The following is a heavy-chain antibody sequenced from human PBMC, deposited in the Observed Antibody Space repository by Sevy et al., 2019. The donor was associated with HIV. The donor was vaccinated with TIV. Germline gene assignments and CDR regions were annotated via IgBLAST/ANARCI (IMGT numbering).Heavy chain of an antibody. CDR2: ISYAVVNK. CDR3: AKAHADCSGGTCYTAHYYYDMDV. Sequence: GGSLRLSCAASGFAFSDYAMHWVRQAPGKGLEWVAAISYAVVNKYFADSVKGRFTVSKDNSKNTLYLEMNSLRAEDTAVYYWAKAHADCSGGTCYTAHYYYDMDVWGRGATVTVSS. V-gene: IGHV3-30*18. D-gene: IGHD2-15*01. J-gene: IGHJ6*02. CDR1: GFAFSDYA.